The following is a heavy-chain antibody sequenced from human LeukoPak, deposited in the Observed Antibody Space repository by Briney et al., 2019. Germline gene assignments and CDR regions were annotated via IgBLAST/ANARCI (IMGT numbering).Heavy chain of an antibody. CDR2: INPNSGGT. V-gene: IGHV1-2*02. J-gene: IGHJ5*02. CDR1: GYTFTGYY. CDR3: ARGTRFATAIMNWFDP. D-gene: IGHD2-2*02. Sequence: GPVKVSCKASGYTFTGYYMHWVRQAPGQGLEWMGWINPNSGGTNYAQKFQGRVTMTRDTSISTAYMELSRLRSDDTAVYYCARGTRFATAIMNWFDPWGQGTLVTVSS.